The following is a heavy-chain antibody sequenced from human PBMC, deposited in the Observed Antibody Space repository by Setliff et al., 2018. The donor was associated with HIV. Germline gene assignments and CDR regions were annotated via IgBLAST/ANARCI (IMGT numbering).Heavy chain of an antibody. V-gene: IGHV3-33*08. J-gene: IGHJ3*02. Sequence: GESLRLSCVTSGFTFTKYGLHWVRQAPGKGLEWVAVFSYDGGRKDYAESVNGRFTTSRDDSKSTLYLQMNSLRVEDTAVYYCSAFEMWGQGTMVTVSS. CDR3: SAFEM. CDR1: GFTFTKYG. CDR2: FSYDGGRK.